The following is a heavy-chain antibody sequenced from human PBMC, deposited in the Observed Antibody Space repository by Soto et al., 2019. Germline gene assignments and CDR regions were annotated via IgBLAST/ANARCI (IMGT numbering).Heavy chain of an antibody. V-gene: IGHV1-2*04. J-gene: IGHJ6*03. CDR1: GYTFTGYY. CDR2: INPNSGGT. D-gene: IGHD3-10*01. Sequence: ASVKVSCKASGYTFTGYYMHWVRQAPGQGLEWMGWINPNSGGTNYAQKFQGWVTMTRDTSISTAYMELSRLRSDDTAVYYCARGRGGSGIPLGYYYYYYYMDVWGKGTTVTVSS. CDR3: ARGRGGSGIPLGYYYYYYYMDV.